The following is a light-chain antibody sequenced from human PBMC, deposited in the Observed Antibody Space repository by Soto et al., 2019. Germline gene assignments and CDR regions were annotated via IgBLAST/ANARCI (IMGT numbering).Light chain of an antibody. Sequence: DIQMTQSPSTLSASVGDRVTITCRASQSISSWLAWYQQKPGRAPKLLIYKASSLESGVPSRFSGSGSGTEFTLTISSLQPDDFATYYCQQYNSQWTFGQGTKVDIX. V-gene: IGKV1-5*03. CDR3: QQYNSQWT. CDR2: KAS. CDR1: QSISSW. J-gene: IGKJ1*01.